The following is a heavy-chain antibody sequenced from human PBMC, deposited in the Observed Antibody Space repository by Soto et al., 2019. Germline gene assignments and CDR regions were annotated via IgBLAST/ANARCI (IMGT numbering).Heavy chain of an antibody. CDR2: IYWDDDK. J-gene: IGHJ4*02. CDR3: AHRVLRTVFGLVTATAIYFDF. CDR1: GFSLTTSGVG. V-gene: IGHV2-5*02. Sequence: QITLNESGPTQVKPRQTLTLTCTFSGFSLTTSGVGVGCIRQSPGKAPEWLALIYWDDDKRYSPSLKSRLTITKDTSKNPVVLTMADLDPADTATYYCAHRVLRTVFGLVTATAIYFDFWGQGTPVAVSS. D-gene: IGHD3-3*01.